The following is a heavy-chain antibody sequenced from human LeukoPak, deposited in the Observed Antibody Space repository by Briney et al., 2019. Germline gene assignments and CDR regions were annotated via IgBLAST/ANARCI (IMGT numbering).Heavy chain of an antibody. CDR3: ARGSGELPIDY. D-gene: IGHD3-10*01. Sequence: ASDTLSLTCTVSGRSISSYYWRWIRLPPGKGLEWIGYIYYSGSTSYSPSLKSRVHISVDASKNQFSLKLSSVTAAYTAVYYCARGSGELPIDYWGQGTLVTVSS. V-gene: IGHV4-59*07. J-gene: IGHJ4*02. CDR1: GRSISSYY. CDR2: IYYSGST.